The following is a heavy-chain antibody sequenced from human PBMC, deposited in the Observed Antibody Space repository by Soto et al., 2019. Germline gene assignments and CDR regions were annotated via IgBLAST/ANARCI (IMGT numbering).Heavy chain of an antibody. CDR1: GSTVSSNY. J-gene: IGHJ6*02. V-gene: IGHV3-53*01. D-gene: IGHD3-16*01. CDR2: IYSGGST. Sequence: VGSLRLSCAASGSTVSSNYMSWVRQAPGKGLEWVSVIYSGGSTYYADSVKGRFTISRDNSKNTLYLQMNSLRAEDTAVYYCARDGVMGDYYGMDVWGQGTTVTVSS. CDR3: ARDGVMGDYYGMDV.